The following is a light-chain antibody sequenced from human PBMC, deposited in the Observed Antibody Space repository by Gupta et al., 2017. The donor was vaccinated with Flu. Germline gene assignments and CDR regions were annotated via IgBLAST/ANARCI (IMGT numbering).Light chain of an antibody. J-gene: IGKJ3*01. CDR1: QAVTDDQ. Sequence: VLTQSPDTLSVSLGQRVTLSCRASQAVTDDQLAWYQQKPGHSPRLLVYAVSRRASGIPDMFTGSGAGRDFTLTISGLAPDDFGIYYCHQYSNSFTFGHGTTV. V-gene: IGKV3-20*01. CDR2: AVS. CDR3: HQYSNSFT.